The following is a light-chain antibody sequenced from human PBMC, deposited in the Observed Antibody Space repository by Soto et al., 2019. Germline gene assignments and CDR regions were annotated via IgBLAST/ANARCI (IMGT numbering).Light chain of an antibody. Sequence: DVQMTQSPSSLSASVGYRVTITCRASQSINAYLNWYQQKPGKAPKLLIYDASSLQSGVPSRFSGSTSGTEFTLTVSSLQPEDFATYYCQQSYSAPLTFGGGTKVEIK. J-gene: IGKJ4*01. CDR3: QQSYSAPLT. CDR1: QSINAY. V-gene: IGKV1-39*01. CDR2: DAS.